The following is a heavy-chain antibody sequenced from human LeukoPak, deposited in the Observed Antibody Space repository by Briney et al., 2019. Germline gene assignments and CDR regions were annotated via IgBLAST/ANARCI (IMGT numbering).Heavy chain of an antibody. CDR3: ARGWGGNIDQ. J-gene: IGHJ4*02. CDR2: TYYRYKWYT. D-gene: IGHD2/OR15-2a*01. Sequence: SQTLSLTCALSGDSVSSNSAAWNWIRQSPSRGLEWLGRTYYRYKWYTYYAVSVKGRITINSDTSKNQFSLQLNSVTPEDTAVYYCARGWGGNIDQGGQGTLVTVSS. V-gene: IGHV6-1*01. CDR1: GDSVSSNSAA.